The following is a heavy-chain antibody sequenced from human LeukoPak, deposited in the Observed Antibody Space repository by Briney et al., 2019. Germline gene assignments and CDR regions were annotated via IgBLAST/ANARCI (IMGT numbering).Heavy chain of an antibody. V-gene: IGHV1-2*02. D-gene: IGHD2-15*01. CDR3: ARGCSGGSCYYYYYMDV. Sequence: ASVKVSCKASGYTFTGYYMHWVRRAPGQGLEWMGWINPNSGGTNYAQKFQGRVTMTRDTSISTAYMELSRLRSDDTAVYYCARGCSGGSCYYYYYMDVWGKGTTVTVSS. CDR2: INPNSGGT. J-gene: IGHJ6*03. CDR1: GYTFTGYY.